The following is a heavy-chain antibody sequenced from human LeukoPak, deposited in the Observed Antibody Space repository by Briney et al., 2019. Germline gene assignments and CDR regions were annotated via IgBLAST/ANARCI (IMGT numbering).Heavy chain of an antibody. D-gene: IGHD2-2*01. V-gene: IGHV1-3*01. J-gene: IGHJ5*02. CDR3: ARAEDCSSTSCYRGNWFDP. CDR1: GYTFTRYA. Sequence: GASVKVSCKASGYTFTRYAIHWVRQAPGQRLEWMGWINADNGNTKYSQKFQGRVTITRDTSASTAYMELSSLRSEDTAVYYCARAEDCSSTSCYRGNWFDPWGQGTLVTVSS. CDR2: INADNGNT.